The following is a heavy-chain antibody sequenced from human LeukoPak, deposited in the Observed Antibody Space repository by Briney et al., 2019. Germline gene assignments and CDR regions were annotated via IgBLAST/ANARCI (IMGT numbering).Heavy chain of an antibody. D-gene: IGHD4-17*01. CDR2: INAGNGNT. Sequence: ASVKVSCKASGYNFTSYAMHWVRQAPGQRLEWMGWINAGNGNTKYSQKFQGRVTMTRDTSISTAYMELSRLRSDDTAVYYCARDDGGYPYYWGQGTLVTVSS. CDR1: GYNFTSYA. J-gene: IGHJ4*02. CDR3: ARDDGGYPYY. V-gene: IGHV1-3*01.